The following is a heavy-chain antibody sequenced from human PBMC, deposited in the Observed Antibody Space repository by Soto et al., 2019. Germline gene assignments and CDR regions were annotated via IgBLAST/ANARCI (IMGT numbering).Heavy chain of an antibody. D-gene: IGHD3-22*01. CDR1: GFTFDDYA. Sequence: GGSLRLSCAASGFTFDDYAMHWVRQAPRKGLEWVSGISWNSGSIGYADSVKGRFTISRDNAKNSLYLQMNSLRAEDTALYYCAKGADYYDSSGYLAFDYWGQGTLVTVSS. CDR2: ISWNSGSI. J-gene: IGHJ4*02. CDR3: AKGADYYDSSGYLAFDY. V-gene: IGHV3-9*01.